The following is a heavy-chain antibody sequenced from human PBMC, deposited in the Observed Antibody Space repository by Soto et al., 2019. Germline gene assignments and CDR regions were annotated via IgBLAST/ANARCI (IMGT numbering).Heavy chain of an antibody. D-gene: IGHD2-2*01. CDR3: ARGYCTTTICDPWFDP. Sequence: GESLKISCTGVGYSFTSYWIAWVRQMPGKGLERMGIIYPGDSDTRYSPSFQGQVTISADKSITTVYLQWSSLKASDTAMYYCARGYCTTTICDPWFDPWGQGTLVTVSS. CDR1: GYSFTSYW. J-gene: IGHJ5*02. CDR2: IYPGDSDT. V-gene: IGHV5-51*01.